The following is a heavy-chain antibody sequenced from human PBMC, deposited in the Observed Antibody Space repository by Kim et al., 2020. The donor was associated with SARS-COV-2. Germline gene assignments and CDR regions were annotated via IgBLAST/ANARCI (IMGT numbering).Heavy chain of an antibody. D-gene: IGHD2-15*01. V-gene: IGHV1-69*01. J-gene: IGHJ4*02. Sequence: NYAQKFQGRVTITADESTSTAYMELSSLRSEDTAVYYCERELLLSRYFDYWGQGTLVTVSS. CDR3: ERELLLSRYFDY.